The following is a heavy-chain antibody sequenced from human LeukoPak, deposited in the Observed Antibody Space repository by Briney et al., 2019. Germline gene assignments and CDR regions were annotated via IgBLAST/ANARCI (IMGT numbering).Heavy chain of an antibody. CDR1: GFSFGDYA. CDR3: ARAGVNSYGYNG. CDR2: IRSKAYGGTT. V-gene: IGHV3-49*03. D-gene: IGHD5-18*01. J-gene: IGHJ4*02. Sequence: GGSLRLSCTASGFSFGDYAMSWFRQAPGKGLEWIGFIRSKAYGGTTEYAASVKGRFTISRDDSKSIAYLQMSSLKTEDTAVYYCARAGVNSYGYNGWGQGTLVTVSS.